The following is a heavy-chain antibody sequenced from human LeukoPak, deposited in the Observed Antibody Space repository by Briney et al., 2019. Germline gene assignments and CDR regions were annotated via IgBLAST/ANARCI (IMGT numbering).Heavy chain of an antibody. J-gene: IGHJ4*02. CDR2: MNPNSGNT. CDR1: GYTFTSYD. CDR3: ARGEVDTAMVYFDY. V-gene: IGHV1-8*03. D-gene: IGHD5-18*01. Sequence: GASVKVSCKASGYTFTSYDINWVRQATGQGLEWMGWMNPNSGNTGYAQKFQGRVTIARNTSISTAYMGLSSLRSEDTAVYYCARGEVDTAMVYFDYWGQGTLVTVSS.